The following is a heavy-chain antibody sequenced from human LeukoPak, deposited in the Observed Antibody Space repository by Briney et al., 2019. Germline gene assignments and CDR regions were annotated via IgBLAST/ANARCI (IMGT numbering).Heavy chain of an antibody. J-gene: IGHJ5*02. V-gene: IGHV1-18*01. CDR1: GYTFTSYD. Sequence: GASVKVSCKASGYTFTSYDINWVRQATGQGLEWMGWISAYNGDTIYAKNLQDRVTMTTDTSTSTAYMELRSLRSDDTAVYYCARDLGYYGSGSYWDCFDPWGQGTLVTVSS. D-gene: IGHD3-10*01. CDR2: ISAYNGDT. CDR3: ARDLGYYGSGSYWDCFDP.